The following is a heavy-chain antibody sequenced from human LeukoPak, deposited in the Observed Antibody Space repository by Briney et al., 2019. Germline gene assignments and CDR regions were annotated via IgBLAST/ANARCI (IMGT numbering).Heavy chain of an antibody. J-gene: IGHJ4*02. CDR3: AREILRDYVWGSYRYPDY. V-gene: IGHV1-18*01. D-gene: IGHD3-16*02. CDR1: GYTFTSYG. CDR2: ISAYNGNT. Sequence: ASVKVSCKASGYTFTSYGISWVRQAPGQGLEWMGWISAYNGNTNYAQKLQGRVTMTTDTSTSTAYMELRSLRSDDTAVYYCAREILRDYVWGSYRYPDYWGQGTLVTVSS.